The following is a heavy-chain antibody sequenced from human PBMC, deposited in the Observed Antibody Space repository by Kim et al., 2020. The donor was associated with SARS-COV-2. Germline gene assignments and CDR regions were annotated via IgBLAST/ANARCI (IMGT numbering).Heavy chain of an antibody. CDR3: ARDWGTVTTGYYGMDV. Sequence: SVKGRFTISRDNAKNSLYLQMNSLRAEDTAVYYCARDWGTVTTGYYGMDVWGQGTTVTVSS. D-gene: IGHD4-4*01. J-gene: IGHJ6*02. V-gene: IGHV3-21*01.